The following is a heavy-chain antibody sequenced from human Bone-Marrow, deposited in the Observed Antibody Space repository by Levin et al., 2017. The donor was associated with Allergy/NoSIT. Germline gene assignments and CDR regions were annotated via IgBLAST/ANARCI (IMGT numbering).Heavy chain of an antibody. V-gene: IGHV3-23*01. J-gene: IGHJ3*02. CDR2: ISGSDDST. CDR1: GFIFSSSA. Sequence: QAGGSLRLSCAASGFIFSSSAMSWGRQAPGKGLEWVSSISGSDDSTYYTDSVKGRLTISRDNSKNTIYLRMNSLRAEDTAVYYCAKVRRGLDAFDIWGQGTMVTVSS. CDR3: AKVRRGLDAFDI. D-gene: IGHD3/OR15-3a*01.